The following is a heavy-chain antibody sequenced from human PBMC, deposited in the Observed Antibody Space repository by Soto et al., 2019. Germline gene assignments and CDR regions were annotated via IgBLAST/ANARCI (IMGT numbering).Heavy chain of an antibody. CDR2: IDPSDSYT. D-gene: IGHD3-9*01. Sequence: PGESLKISCKGSGYSFTNYWISWVRQMPGKGLKWMGTIDPSDSYTNYSPSFQGHVTISADKSISTAFLLWRSLTASDTAMYYCARLGFYYDTSTAYYNVLHYYGVDVWGQGTTVTVS. CDR3: ARLGFYYDTSTAYYNVLHYYGVDV. CDR1: GYSFTNYW. V-gene: IGHV5-10-1*01. J-gene: IGHJ6*02.